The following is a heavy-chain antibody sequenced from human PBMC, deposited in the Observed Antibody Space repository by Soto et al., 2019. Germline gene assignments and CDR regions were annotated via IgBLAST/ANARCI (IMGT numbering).Heavy chain of an antibody. J-gene: IGHJ4*02. Sequence: SVSNAWMNWVRQAPGKGLEWVGRIKSKTDGGTTDYAAPVKGRFTISRDDSKNTLYLQMNSLKTEDTAVYYCTTFPHYYGDYLGWGQGTLFTVSS. CDR3: TTFPHYYGDYLG. CDR2: IKSKTDGGTT. V-gene: IGHV3-15*07. CDR1: SVSNAW. D-gene: IGHD4-17*01.